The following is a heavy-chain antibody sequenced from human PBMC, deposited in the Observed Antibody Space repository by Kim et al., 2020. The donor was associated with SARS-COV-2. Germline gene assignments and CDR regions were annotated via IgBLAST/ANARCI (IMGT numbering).Heavy chain of an antibody. CDR1: GFTFSSYS. V-gene: IGHV3-21*01. D-gene: IGHD1-26*01. CDR2: ISSSRNI. J-gene: IGHJ4*02. CDR3: ARVSGSYYADY. Sequence: GGSLRLSCAASGFTFSSYSMNWVRQAPGKGLEWVSSISSSRNIYYADAVKGRFTISRDNAKNTLYLQMNSLRAEDTAVYYCARVSGSYYADYWGQGTLVTVSS.